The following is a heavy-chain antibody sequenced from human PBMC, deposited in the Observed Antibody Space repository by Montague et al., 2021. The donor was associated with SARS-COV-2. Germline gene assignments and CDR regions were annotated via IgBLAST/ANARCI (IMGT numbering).Heavy chain of an antibody. J-gene: IGHJ6*02. Sequence: SLRLSCAASGFTFSSYWMHWVRQAPGKGLVWVSRINSDGSSTSYADSVKGRFTISRDNAKNTLYLQMNSLRAEDTAVYYCARDLHHFYDYIWGSYRPHYYYGMDVWGQGTTGPVPS. CDR2: INSDGSST. V-gene: IGHV3-74*01. CDR1: GFTFSSYW. CDR3: ARDLHHFYDYIWGSYRPHYYYGMDV. D-gene: IGHD3-16*02.